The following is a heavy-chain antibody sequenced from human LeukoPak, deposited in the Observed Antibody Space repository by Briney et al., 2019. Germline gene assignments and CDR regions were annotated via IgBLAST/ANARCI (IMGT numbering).Heavy chain of an antibody. CDR2: INSDGSST. D-gene: IGHD3-3*01. Sequence: GGSLRLSCAASGFTFSSYWMHWVRQAPGKGLVWVSRINSDGSSTYYADSVKGRFTISRDNSKNTLYLQMNSLRAEDTAVYYYAKDQGFRGIFGVVSFAFDIWGQGTMVTVSS. CDR3: AKDQGFRGIFGVVSFAFDI. CDR1: GFTFSSYW. J-gene: IGHJ3*02. V-gene: IGHV3-74*01.